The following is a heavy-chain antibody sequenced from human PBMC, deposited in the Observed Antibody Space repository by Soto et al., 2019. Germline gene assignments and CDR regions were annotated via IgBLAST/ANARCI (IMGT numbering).Heavy chain of an antibody. V-gene: IGHV3-30*03. CDR3: ARTYYDCWSGFSD. D-gene: IGHD3-3*01. CDR1: GFTFSDYA. Sequence: QVRLEESGGRVVQPGTSLRLSCAASGFTFSDYAMHWIRQAPGKALEWVAVISYEGSEIYYSDSVKGRFTISRDNSLNTVFLEMSSVRGEDTAVYYCARTYYDCWSGFSDWGPGALVTVSS. J-gene: IGHJ4*02. CDR2: ISYEGSEI.